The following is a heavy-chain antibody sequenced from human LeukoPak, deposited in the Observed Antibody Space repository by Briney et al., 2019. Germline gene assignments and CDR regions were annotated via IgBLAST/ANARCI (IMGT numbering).Heavy chain of an antibody. CDR2: IYYSGST. V-gene: IGHV4-59*08. CDR3: ARHTVSWFEP. CDR1: AGSTGSYY. Sequence: PETLSLTCTLSAGSTGSYYWSRIRQPPRNRLEWIGYIYYSGSTNYNPSLKSRVTISVDTSKNQFSLKLSSVTAADTAVYYCARHTVSWFEPWGQGTLVTVSS. J-gene: IGHJ5*02. D-gene: IGHD3-16*02.